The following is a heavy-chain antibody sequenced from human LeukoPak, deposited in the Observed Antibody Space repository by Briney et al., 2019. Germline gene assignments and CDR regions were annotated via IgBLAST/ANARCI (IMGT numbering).Heavy chain of an antibody. Sequence: ASVKVSCKASGYTFTGYYMHWVRQAPGQGLEWMGWINPNSGGTNYAQKFQGRVTMTRDTSISTAYMELSRLRSDDTAVYYCARGGGDIVVVVAGSAFDIWGQGTMVTVSS. V-gene: IGHV1-2*02. D-gene: IGHD2-15*01. CDR1: GYTFTGYY. J-gene: IGHJ3*02. CDR3: ARGGGDIVVVVAGSAFDI. CDR2: INPNSGGT.